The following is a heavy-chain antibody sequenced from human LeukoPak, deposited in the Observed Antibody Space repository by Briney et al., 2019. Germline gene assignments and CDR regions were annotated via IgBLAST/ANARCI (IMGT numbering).Heavy chain of an antibody. Sequence: SETLSLTCAVSGGSISSGHSSWNWFRQPPGKGLEWIGYIYHSGSTYYNPSLKSRVAISVDRSKNQFSLRLRSVTAADTALYYCARGGTAFDIWGQGAMVTVSS. CDR3: ARGGTAFDI. J-gene: IGHJ3*02. V-gene: IGHV4-30-2*01. CDR2: IYHSGST. CDR1: GGSISSGHSS. D-gene: IGHD1-26*01.